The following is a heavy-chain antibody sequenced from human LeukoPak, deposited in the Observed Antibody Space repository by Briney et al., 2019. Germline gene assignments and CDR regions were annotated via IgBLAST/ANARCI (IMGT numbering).Heavy chain of an antibody. Sequence: GASVKVSCKASGYTFTSYDINWVRQATGQGLEWMGWMNPNSGNTGYAQKFQGRVTMTRNTSISTAYMELSSLRSEDTAVYYCARENSGAAAGQGYDPWGQGTLVTVSS. J-gene: IGHJ5*02. V-gene: IGHV1-8*01. CDR3: ARENSGAAAGQGYDP. CDR1: GYTFTSYD. D-gene: IGHD6-13*01. CDR2: MNPNSGNT.